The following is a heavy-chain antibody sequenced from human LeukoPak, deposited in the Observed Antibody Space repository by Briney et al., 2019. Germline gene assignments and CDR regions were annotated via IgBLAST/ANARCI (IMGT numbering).Heavy chain of an antibody. CDR2: ITTSGSTL. Sequence: GGSLRLSCAASGFTFSDYYMSWIRQAPGKGLEWVSSITTSGSTLYFADSVKGRFTISRDNAKNSLHLQMNSLRAEDTAVYCCARSSTFEYWGQGTLVTVSS. J-gene: IGHJ4*02. CDR3: ARSSTFEY. CDR1: GFTFSDYY. V-gene: IGHV3-11*04. D-gene: IGHD2-2*01.